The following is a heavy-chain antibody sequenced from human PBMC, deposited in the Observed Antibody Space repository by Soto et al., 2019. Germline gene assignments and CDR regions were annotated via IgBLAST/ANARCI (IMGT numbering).Heavy chain of an antibody. J-gene: IGHJ4*02. CDR2: FYYSGNT. V-gene: IGHV4-31*03. CDR3: AREVTTLGVLDS. D-gene: IGHD1-1*01. Sequence: QVQLQESGPGLVKPSQTLSLTCSVSGVSISTSTGYYWTWIRQYPGQGLEWLGYFYYSGNTYHTPSLKGRLTISGDTSRNQFSLRLTSVTASDTAVYYCAREVTTLGVLDSWGQGTLVTVSS. CDR1: GVSISTSTGYY.